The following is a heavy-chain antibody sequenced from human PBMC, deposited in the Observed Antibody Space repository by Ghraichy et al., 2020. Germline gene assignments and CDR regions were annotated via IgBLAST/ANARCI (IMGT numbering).Heavy chain of an antibody. V-gene: IGHV3-66*01. CDR1: GFTVSNCY. CDR2: IYMGGST. CDR3: VKPNSDWLGAFDS. D-gene: IGHD6-19*01. J-gene: IGHJ3*01. Sequence: GESLNISCAASGFTVSNCYMSWVRQAPGRGLEWVAVIYMGGSTYYVDSVKGRFAISRDHSTNTLFLQLNSLRADDTARYYCVKPNSDWLGAFDSLVQGTMVTVSS.